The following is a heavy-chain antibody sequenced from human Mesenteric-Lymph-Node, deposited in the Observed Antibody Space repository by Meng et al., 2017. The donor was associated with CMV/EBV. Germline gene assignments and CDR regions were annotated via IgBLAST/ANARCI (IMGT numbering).Heavy chain of an antibody. CDR3: ARTYYYDSSGYYSSDYYGMDV. J-gene: IGHJ6*02. D-gene: IGHD3-22*01. CDR2: INSDGSST. V-gene: IGHV3-74*01. Sequence: GESLKISCSASGFTFSSYWIHWVRQAPGKGRVWVSRINSDGSSTSYADSVKGRFTISRDNDKNTLYLQINSMRAEDTAVYYCARTYYYDSSGYYSSDYYGMDVWGQGTTVTVSS. CDR1: GFTFSSYW.